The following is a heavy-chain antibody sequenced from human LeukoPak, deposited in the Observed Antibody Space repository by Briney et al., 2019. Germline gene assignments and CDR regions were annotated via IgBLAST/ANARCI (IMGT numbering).Heavy chain of an antibody. V-gene: IGHV5-51*01. J-gene: IGHJ3*02. CDR2: IYPGDSDT. D-gene: IGHD6-19*01. CDR3: ASLLGAVAGRHDAFDI. Sequence: GESLKISCKGSGNSFTSYWIGWVRQMPGKGLEWMGIIYPGDSDTRYSPSFQGQVTISADKSISTAYLQWSSLKASDTAMYYCASLLGAVAGRHDAFDIWGQGTMVTVSS. CDR1: GNSFTSYW.